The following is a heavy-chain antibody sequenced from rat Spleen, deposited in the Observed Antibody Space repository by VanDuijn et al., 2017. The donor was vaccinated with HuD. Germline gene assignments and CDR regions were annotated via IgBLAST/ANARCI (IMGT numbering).Heavy chain of an antibody. CDR2: ISDTGGSS. CDR1: GFTFNHYW. CDR3: ITDYGGYGDLFDY. Sequence: EVQLVETGGDLVQPGRSLKISCAASGFTFNHYWMTWIRQAPGKGLEWVACISDTGGSSYYLDSVKGRFTISRDNAKTTLYLQMDSLRSEDTATYYCITDYGGYGDLFDYWGQGVMVTVSS. D-gene: IGHD1-11*01. V-gene: IGHV5-31*01. J-gene: IGHJ2*01.